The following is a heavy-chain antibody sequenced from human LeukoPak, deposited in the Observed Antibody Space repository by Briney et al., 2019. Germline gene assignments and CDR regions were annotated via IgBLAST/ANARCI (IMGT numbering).Heavy chain of an antibody. CDR1: GFTFRSYS. CDR2: ISSSSSYI. D-gene: IGHD3-10*01. V-gene: IGHV3-21*01. Sequence: GGSLRLSCAASGFTFRSYSMNWVRQAPGKGLEWVSSISSSSSYIYYADSVKGRFPISRDNAKNSLYLQMNSLRAEDTAVYYCARKVRDAFDIWGQGTMVTVSS. CDR3: ARKVRDAFDI. J-gene: IGHJ3*02.